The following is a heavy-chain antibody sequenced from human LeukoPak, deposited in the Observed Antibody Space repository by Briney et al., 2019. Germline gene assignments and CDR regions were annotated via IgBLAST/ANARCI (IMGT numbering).Heavy chain of an antibody. J-gene: IGHJ4*02. V-gene: IGHV3-49*03. Sequence: GGSLRLSCRASGFTFGDYAMSWFRQAPGKGLEWVGFIRSKAYGGTTEYAASVKGRFTISRDDSKSIAYLQMNSLKTEDTAVYYCTRVGEYSGSGSYLIYDYWGQGTLVTVSS. CDR1: GFTFGDYA. D-gene: IGHD3-10*01. CDR3: TRVGEYSGSGSYLIYDY. CDR2: IRSKAYGGTT.